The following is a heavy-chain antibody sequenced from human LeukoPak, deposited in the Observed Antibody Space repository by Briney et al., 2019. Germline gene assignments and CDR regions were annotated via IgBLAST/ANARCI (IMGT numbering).Heavy chain of an antibody. V-gene: IGHV1-46*01. CDR3: ARERGELHRELDS. Sequence: GASVKVSCKASGYTFTGYYMHWVRQAPGQGLQWMGMINPSGGSAIYAQKFQGRVTMTSDTSTSTVYMELRSLRSEDTALYFCARERGELHRELDSWGQGTLVTVSS. CDR2: INPSGGSA. CDR1: GYTFTGYY. J-gene: IGHJ4*02. D-gene: IGHD1-26*01.